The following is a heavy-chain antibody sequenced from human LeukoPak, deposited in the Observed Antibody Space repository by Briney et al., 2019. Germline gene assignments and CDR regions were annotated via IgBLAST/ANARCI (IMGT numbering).Heavy chain of an antibody. V-gene: IGHV1-18*01. CDR2: ISAYNGNT. CDR1: GYTFINYG. CDR3: ARATTVVRDFDY. D-gene: IGHD4-23*01. J-gene: IGHJ4*02. Sequence: ASVKVSCKASGYTFINYGINWVRQAPGQGLEWVGWISAYNGNTKYAKKFQGRVTMTTDTSTSTAYMELRSLRSDDTAVYYCARATTVVRDFDYWGQGTLVTVSS.